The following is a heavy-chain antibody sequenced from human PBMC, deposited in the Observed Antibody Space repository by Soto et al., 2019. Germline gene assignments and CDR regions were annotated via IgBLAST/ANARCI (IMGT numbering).Heavy chain of an antibody. CDR2: IIPILGIA. D-gene: IGHD2-2*01. Sequence: EASVKVSCKASGGTFSSYTISWVRQAPGQGLEWMGRIIPILGIANYAQKFQGRVTITADKSTSTAYMELSSLRSEDTALYYCARLVVPAAMGYAFDIWGQGTMVTVSS. CDR3: ARLVVPAAMGYAFDI. V-gene: IGHV1-69*02. J-gene: IGHJ3*02. CDR1: GGTFSSYT.